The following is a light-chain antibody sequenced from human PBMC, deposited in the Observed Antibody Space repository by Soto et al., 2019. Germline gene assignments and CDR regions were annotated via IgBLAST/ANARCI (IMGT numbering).Light chain of an antibody. J-gene: IGLJ1*01. Sequence: QSVLTQPPSASGTPGQRVTISCSGSSSNIGSNYVYWYQQLPGTAPKLLIYRNNQRPSGVSDRFSGSKSGNSASLTISGLQAEDEADYYCSSYTSSSTGVFGTGTKVTVL. V-gene: IGLV1-47*01. CDR1: SSNIGSNY. CDR3: SSYTSSSTGV. CDR2: RNN.